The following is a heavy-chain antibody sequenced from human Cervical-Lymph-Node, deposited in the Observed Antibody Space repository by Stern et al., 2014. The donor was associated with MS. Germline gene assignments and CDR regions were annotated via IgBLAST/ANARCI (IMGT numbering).Heavy chain of an antibody. Sequence: VQLLESGAEVKKPGSSVKVSCKASGGTFSSYAISWVRQAPGKGLEWMGGITPIFGTTNYAKKFQGRVTITADESTSTAYMELSSLRSEDTAVYYCARAGHSGYDIRYYFDYWGQGTLVTVSS. V-gene: IGHV1-69*01. J-gene: IGHJ4*02. D-gene: IGHD5-12*01. CDR3: ARAGHSGYDIRYYFDY. CDR1: GGTFSSYA. CDR2: ITPIFGTT.